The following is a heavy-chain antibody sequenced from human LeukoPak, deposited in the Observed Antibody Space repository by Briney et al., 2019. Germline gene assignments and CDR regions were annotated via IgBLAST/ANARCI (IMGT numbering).Heavy chain of an antibody. J-gene: IGHJ4*02. CDR2: IYTSGST. CDR3: ARVGYGDYEGDHYFDY. Sequence: SETLSLTCTVSGGSISSYYWSWIRQPAGKGLVWIGRIYTSGSTNYNPSLKSRVTMSVDTSKNQFSLKLSSVTAADTAVYYCARVGYGDYEGDHYFDYWGQGTPVTVSS. CDR1: GGSISSYY. V-gene: IGHV4-4*07. D-gene: IGHD4-17*01.